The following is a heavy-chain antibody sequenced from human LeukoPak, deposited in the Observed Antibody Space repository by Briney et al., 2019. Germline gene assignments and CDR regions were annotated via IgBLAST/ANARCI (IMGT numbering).Heavy chain of an antibody. Sequence: PSETLSLTCTVSGGSISSYYWSWIRQPPGKGLEWIGYIYYSGGTNYNPSLKSRVTISVDTSKNQFSLKLSSVTAADTAVYYCARGSIKNFYYWGQGTLVTVSS. CDR3: ARGSIKNFYY. D-gene: IGHD3-9*01. CDR2: IYYSGGT. V-gene: IGHV4-59*01. CDR1: GGSISSYY. J-gene: IGHJ4*02.